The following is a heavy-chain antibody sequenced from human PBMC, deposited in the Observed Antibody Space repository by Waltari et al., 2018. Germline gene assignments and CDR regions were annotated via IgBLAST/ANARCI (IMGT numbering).Heavy chain of an antibody. CDR3: TADGPGWNS. CDR1: GFTFIASA. CDR2: IRTQANGYTT. D-gene: IGHD1-7*01. J-gene: IGHJ4*02. Sequence: EVQLVESGGGLVQPGGSLKLSCAASGFTFIASAVHWVRQASGKGPEWVGRIRTQANGYTTTYAASVKGRFSISRDDSQKTAFLQMNSLKIEDTAVYFCTADGPGWNSWGQGTLVTVSS. V-gene: IGHV3-73*01.